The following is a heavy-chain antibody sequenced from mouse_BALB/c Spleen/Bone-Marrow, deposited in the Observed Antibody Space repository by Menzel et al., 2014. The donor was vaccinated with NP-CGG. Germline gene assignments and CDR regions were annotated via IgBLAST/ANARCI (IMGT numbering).Heavy chain of an antibody. CDR1: GFSLTNYS. CDR3: RGGPWFAY. CDR2: IWGDGST. Sequence: VKLVESGPGLVAPSQSLSITCTVSGFSLTNYSISWVRQPPGKGLEWLGVIWGDGSTNYHSALISRLSISKDNSKSQVLLKLNSLQTDDTATYYCRGGPWFAYWGQGTLVTVPA. J-gene: IGHJ3*01. V-gene: IGHV2-3*01. D-gene: IGHD3-3*01.